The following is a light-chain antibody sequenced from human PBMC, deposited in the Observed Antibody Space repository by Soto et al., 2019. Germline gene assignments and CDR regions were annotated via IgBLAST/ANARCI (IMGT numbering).Light chain of an antibody. CDR1: SSDVGGYNY. CDR2: EVS. Sequence: QSALTQPPSASGSPGQSVTISCTGTSSDVGGYNYVSWYQQHPGKAPKLMIYEVSKRPSGVPDRFSGSKSGNTASLTVSGLQAEDEADYCCSSYAGSKNFGVFGGGTKLTVL. CDR3: SSYAGSKNFGV. J-gene: IGLJ2*01. V-gene: IGLV2-8*01.